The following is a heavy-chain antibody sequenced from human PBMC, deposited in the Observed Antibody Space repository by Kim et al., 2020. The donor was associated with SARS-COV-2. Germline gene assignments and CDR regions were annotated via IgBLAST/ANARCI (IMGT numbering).Heavy chain of an antibody. Sequence: ASVKVSCKASGYTFTSYAMNWVRQAPGQGLEWMGWINTNTGNPTYAQGFTGRFVFSLDTSVSTAYLQISSLKAEDTAVYYCARGSSTSFSIFGVVRRPDYWGQGTLVTVSS. CDR1: GYTFTSYA. D-gene: IGHD3-3*01. V-gene: IGHV7-4-1*02. J-gene: IGHJ4*02. CDR3: ARGSSTSFSIFGVVRRPDY. CDR2: INTNTGNP.